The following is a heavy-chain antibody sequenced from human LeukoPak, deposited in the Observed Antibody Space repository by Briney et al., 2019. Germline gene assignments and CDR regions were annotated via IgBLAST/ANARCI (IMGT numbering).Heavy chain of an antibody. J-gene: IGHJ4*02. D-gene: IGHD4-23*01. Sequence: SETLSLTCAVYGGSFSGYYWSWIRQPPGKGLEWIGYIYYSGSTNYNPSLKSRVTISVDTSKNQFSLKLRSVTAADTAVYYCASLGGATTVVKGGSDYWGQGTLVTVSS. CDR2: IYYSGST. V-gene: IGHV4-59*12. CDR3: ASLGGATTVVKGGSDY. CDR1: GGSFSGYY.